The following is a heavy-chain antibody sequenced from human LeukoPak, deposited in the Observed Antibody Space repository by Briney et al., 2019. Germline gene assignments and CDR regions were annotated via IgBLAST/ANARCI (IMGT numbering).Heavy chain of an antibody. J-gene: IGHJ5*02. D-gene: IGHD2-2*01. CDR1: GFTFSDHY. V-gene: IGHV3-72*01. CDR3: AREGYCSSTSCPIDP. Sequence: PGGSLRLSCAASGFTFSDHYMDWVRQAPGKGLEWVGRTRNKANSYTTEYAASVKGRFTISRDDSKNSLYLQMNSLKTEDTAVYYCAREGYCSSTSCPIDPWGQGTLVTVSS. CDR2: TRNKANSYTT.